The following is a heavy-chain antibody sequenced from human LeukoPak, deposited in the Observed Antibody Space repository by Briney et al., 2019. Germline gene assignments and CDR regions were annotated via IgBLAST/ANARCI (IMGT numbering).Heavy chain of an antibody. Sequence: GGSLRLSCAASGFTFSSYAMHWVRQAPGKGLEWVAVISYDGSNKYYADSVKGRFTISRDNSKNTLYLQMNSLRAEDTAVYYCAKDETYYDILTGYHLHYWGQGTLVTVSS. CDR2: ISYDGSNK. J-gene: IGHJ4*02. CDR3: AKDETYYDILTGYHLHY. D-gene: IGHD3-9*01. V-gene: IGHV3-30*04. CDR1: GFTFSSYA.